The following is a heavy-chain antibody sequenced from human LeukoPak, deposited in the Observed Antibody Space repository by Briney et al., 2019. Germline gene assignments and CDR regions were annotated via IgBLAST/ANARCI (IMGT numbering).Heavy chain of an antibody. CDR1: GYTFTSYA. CDR2: ISAGNGNT. Sequence: ASVKVSCKASGYTFTSYAIHWVRQAPGQRLEWMGWISAGNGNTKYSQNFQGRVTFTSNTSATTAFMELSSLRSEDAAVYYCARDSGSGSNDYWGQGTLVTVSS. V-gene: IGHV1-3*01. J-gene: IGHJ4*02. CDR3: ARDSGSGSNDY. D-gene: IGHD1-26*01.